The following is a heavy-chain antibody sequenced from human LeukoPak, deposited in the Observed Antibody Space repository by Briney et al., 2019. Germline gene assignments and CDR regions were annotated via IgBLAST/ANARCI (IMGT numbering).Heavy chain of an antibody. CDR3: ARGYGSGFAY. Sequence: PSETLSLTCAVYGGSFSGYYWSWIRQPPGKGLEWIGEINHSGSTNYNPSLKSRVTISVDTSKNQFSLRVSSVTAADTAVYYCARGYGSGFAYWGQGTLVTVSS. D-gene: IGHD3-10*01. CDR2: INHSGST. CDR1: GGSFSGYY. V-gene: IGHV4-34*01. J-gene: IGHJ4*02.